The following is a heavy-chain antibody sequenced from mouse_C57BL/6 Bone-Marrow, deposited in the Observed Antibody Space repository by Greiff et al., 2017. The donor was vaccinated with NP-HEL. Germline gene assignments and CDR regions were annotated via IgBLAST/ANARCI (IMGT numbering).Heavy chain of an antibody. Sequence: EVKLQESGPGLVKPSQSLSLTCSVTGYSITSGYYWNWIRQFPGNKLEWMGYISYDGSNNYNPSLKNRISITRDTSKNQFFLKLNSVTTEDTATYYCARVLGPWFAYWGQGTLVTVSA. CDR1: GYSITSGYY. CDR3: ARVLGPWFAY. J-gene: IGHJ3*01. V-gene: IGHV3-6*01. CDR2: ISYDGSN. D-gene: IGHD4-1*01.